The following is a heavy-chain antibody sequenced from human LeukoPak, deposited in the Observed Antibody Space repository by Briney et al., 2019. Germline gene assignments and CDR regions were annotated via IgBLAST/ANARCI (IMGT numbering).Heavy chain of an antibody. J-gene: IGHJ4*02. CDR1: GYIFTNYY. D-gene: IGHD1-26*01. V-gene: IGHV5-51*01. CDR2: IYPGDSDT. CDR3: ARMLGATTSHFDY. Sequence: GEPLKISCKGSGYIFTNYYIACVRQMPWKGLEWMGIIYPGDSDTRYSPSFRGQVTISADKSISTAYLQWGGLKASDSAMYYCARMLGATTSHFDYWGQGTLVTVSS.